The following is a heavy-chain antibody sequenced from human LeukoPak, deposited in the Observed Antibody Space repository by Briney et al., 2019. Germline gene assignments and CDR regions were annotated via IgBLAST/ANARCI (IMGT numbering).Heavy chain of an antibody. D-gene: IGHD3-10*01. CDR3: ARDRGLDGSDQLDS. J-gene: IGHJ5*01. CDR1: GGSISSYH. Sequence: SETLSHTCTVSGGSISSYHWIWIRQPAGKGLEWIGRINSNGDTVYNPSLKSRATMSLDMTNNQFSLKLSSVTAADTAVYYCARDRGLDGSDQLDSWGPGTLVTVSS. V-gene: IGHV4-4*07. CDR2: INSNGDT.